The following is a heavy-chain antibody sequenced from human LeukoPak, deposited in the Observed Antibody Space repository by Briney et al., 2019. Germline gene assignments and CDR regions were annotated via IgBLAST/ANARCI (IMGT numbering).Heavy chain of an antibody. CDR2: INPSGGST. CDR3: ARDPICSSTSCYGFDP. Sequence: ASVKVSRKASGYTFTSYYMHWVRQAPGQGLEWMGIINPSGGSTSYAQKFQGRVTMTRDTSTSTVYMELSSLRSEDTAVYYCARDPICSSTSCYGFDPWGQGTLVTVSS. CDR1: GYTFTSYY. D-gene: IGHD2-2*01. J-gene: IGHJ5*02. V-gene: IGHV1-46*01.